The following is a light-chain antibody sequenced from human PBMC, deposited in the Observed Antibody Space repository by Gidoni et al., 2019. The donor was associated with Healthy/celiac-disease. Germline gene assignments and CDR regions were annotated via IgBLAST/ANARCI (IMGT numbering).Light chain of an antibody. Sequence: QSALTQPRSVSGSPGQSVTISCTGTSSDVGGYNYVSWYQQHPGKAPKLMIYDVSKRPSGVPDRFSGSKSGNTASLTISGLQAEDEADYYCCSYAGSYTLVFGGGPKLTV. CDR3: CSYAGSYTLV. J-gene: IGLJ2*01. CDR1: SSDVGGYNY. V-gene: IGLV2-11*01. CDR2: DVS.